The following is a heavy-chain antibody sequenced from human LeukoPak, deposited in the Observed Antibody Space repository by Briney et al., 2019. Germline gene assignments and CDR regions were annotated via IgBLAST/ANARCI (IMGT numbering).Heavy chain of an antibody. CDR1: GFAVSNTY. CDR2: IYSRGTT. J-gene: IGHJ4*02. CDR3: AREPWFGATKLIDY. Sequence: PGGSLRRSCAASGFAVSNTYMSWVRQAPGKGLEWISTIYSRGTTYYADSVKGRFTISRDASTNTIYLQMIRLRTEDTALYYCAREPWFGATKLIDYWGQGTLVTVSS. D-gene: IGHD3-10*01. V-gene: IGHV3-53*01.